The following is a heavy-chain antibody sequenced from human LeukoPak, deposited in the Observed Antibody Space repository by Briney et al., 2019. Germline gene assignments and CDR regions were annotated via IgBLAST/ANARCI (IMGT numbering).Heavy chain of an antibody. D-gene: IGHD2-15*01. CDR3: ARDGGPFDY. V-gene: IGHV3-7*01. Sequence: GGSLRLSCAASGFTLRRHWMSWVRQAPGKGLEWVANMRDDGSEEFYVNSVKGRFTISRDNAKNSLYLQMNSLRAEDTAVYYCARDGGPFDYWGQGTLVTVSS. CDR1: GFTLRRHW. J-gene: IGHJ4*02. CDR2: MRDDGSEE.